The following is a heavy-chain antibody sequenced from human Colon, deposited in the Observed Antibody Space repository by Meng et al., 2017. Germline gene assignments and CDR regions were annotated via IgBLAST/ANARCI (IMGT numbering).Heavy chain of an antibody. Sequence: GESLKISCVASGFTFSDYWTSWVRQTPGKGLEWVANINGDGRQKSYVDSVRGRLTISKDNAKNSLYLQMSSLRAEDTAIYYCARGRYCTSGNCYFDYWGQGVLVTVSS. D-gene: IGHD2-8*01. CDR2: INGDGRQK. V-gene: IGHV3-7*01. CDR3: ARGRYCTSGNCYFDY. J-gene: IGHJ4*02. CDR1: GFTFSDYW.